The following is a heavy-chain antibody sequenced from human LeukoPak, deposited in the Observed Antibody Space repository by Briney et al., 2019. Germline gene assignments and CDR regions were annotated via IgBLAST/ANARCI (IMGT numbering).Heavy chain of an antibody. Sequence: GRSLRLSCAASGFTFSTYFMHWVRQAPGKGLEWVADIASDGSHTFYVESVKGRFIISRDNSKNTLYLQMNSLRAEDTAVYFCARERQDTILHSGAFDIWGQGTMVTVSS. CDR2: IASDGSHT. CDR3: ARERQDTILHSGAFDI. CDR1: GFTFSTYF. D-gene: IGHD2-21*01. J-gene: IGHJ3*02. V-gene: IGHV3-30-3*01.